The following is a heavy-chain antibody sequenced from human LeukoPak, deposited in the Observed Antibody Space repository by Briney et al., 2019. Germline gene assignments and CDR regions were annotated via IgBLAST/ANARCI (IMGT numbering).Heavy chain of an antibody. V-gene: IGHV3-49*03. Sequence: GGSLRLSCTASGFTFGDHSVSWFRQAPGKGLEWVGFIRSKAYGGTAEYAASVKGRFTISRDDSKSVAYLQMDSLKTEDTAVYYCTREIRYFDWLQADYWGQGTLVTVSS. CDR1: GFTFGDHS. D-gene: IGHD3-9*01. CDR2: IRSKAYGGTA. CDR3: TREIRYFDWLQADY. J-gene: IGHJ4*02.